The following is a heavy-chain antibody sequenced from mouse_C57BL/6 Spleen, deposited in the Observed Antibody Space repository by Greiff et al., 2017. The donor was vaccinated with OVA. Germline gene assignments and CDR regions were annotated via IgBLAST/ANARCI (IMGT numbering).Heavy chain of an antibody. CDR1: GYTFTSYG. J-gene: IGHJ2*01. D-gene: IGHD4-1*01. V-gene: IGHV1-81*01. CDR3: ARRLGGGYCDY. Sequence: LVESGAELARPGASVKLSCKASGYTFTSYGISWVKQRTGQGLEWIGEIYPRSGNTYYNEKFKGKATLTADKSSSTAYMELRSLTSEDSAVYFCARRLGGGYCDYWGQGTTLTVSS. CDR2: IYPRSGNT.